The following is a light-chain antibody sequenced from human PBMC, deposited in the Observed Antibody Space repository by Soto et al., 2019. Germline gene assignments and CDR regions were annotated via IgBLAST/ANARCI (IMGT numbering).Light chain of an antibody. CDR3: QQYNDYSGT. CDR1: HSFSSL. V-gene: IGKV1-5*01. CDR2: DAS. Sequence: IQMTQSTSTLSASVGDRVTITCRASHSFSSLFAWYQQKPGKAPKLLIYDASSLESGVPSRFSGSGSGTEFTLTISSLQPDDFATYYCQQYNDYSGTFGQGTKV. J-gene: IGKJ1*01.